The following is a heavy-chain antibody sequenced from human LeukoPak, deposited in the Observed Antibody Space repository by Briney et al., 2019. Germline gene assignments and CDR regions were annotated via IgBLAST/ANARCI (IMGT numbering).Heavy chain of an antibody. CDR3: ARRNDSGYSYGSLDY. CDR1: GGSFSGYY. J-gene: IGHJ4*02. Sequence: SETLSLTCAVYGGSFSGYYWSWIRQPPGKGLEWIGEINHSGSTNYNPSLKSRVTISVDTSKNQFSLKLSSVTAADTAVYYCARRNDSGYSYGSLDYWGQGTLVTVSS. D-gene: IGHD5-18*01. V-gene: IGHV4-34*01. CDR2: INHSGST.